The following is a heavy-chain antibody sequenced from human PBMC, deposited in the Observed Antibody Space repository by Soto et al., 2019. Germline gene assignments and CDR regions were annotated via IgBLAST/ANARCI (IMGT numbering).Heavy chain of an antibody. V-gene: IGHV4-39*02. J-gene: IGHJ4*02. D-gene: IGHD1-1*01. CDR1: GGSITGTTYY. CDR3: ARDIQLDVDSQSEY. Sequence: QLQLQESGPGLVKPSETLSLTCSVSGGSITGTTYYWGWIRQPPGKGLEWIGSIYYSGNTYYKASLNSRVTLSDDTSKTQFSLKLNSVTAADTAVYYCARDIQLDVDSQSEYWGQGILVTVSS. CDR2: IYYSGNT.